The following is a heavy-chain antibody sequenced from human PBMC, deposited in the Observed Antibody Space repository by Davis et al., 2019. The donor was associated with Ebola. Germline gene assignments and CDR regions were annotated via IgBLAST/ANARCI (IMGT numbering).Heavy chain of an antibody. CDR2: IYYSGST. CDR3: ARVWVWFGELKHVDY. V-gene: IGHV4-59*01. J-gene: IGHJ4*02. D-gene: IGHD3-10*01. CDR1: GGSISSYY. Sequence: SETLSLTCTVSGGSISSYYWSWIRQPPGKGLEWIGYIYYSGSTNYNPSLKSRVTISVDTSKNQFSLKLSSVTAADTAVYYCARVWVWFGELKHVDYWGQGTLVTVSS.